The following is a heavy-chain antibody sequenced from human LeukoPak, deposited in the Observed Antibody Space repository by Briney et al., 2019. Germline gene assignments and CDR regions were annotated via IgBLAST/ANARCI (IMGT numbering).Heavy chain of an antibody. CDR3: ISGGGTADY. Sequence: GGSLRLSCAASGFTFSTAWMNWMGWVRQAPGKGLEWVGLTKIKTDDGTPDYAALVKGRFTISRDDSKNTVYLEMHSLETEDTAVYYCISGGGTADYWGQGTLVSVSP. V-gene: IGHV3-15*01. CDR2: TKIKTDDGTP. D-gene: IGHD1-1*01. CDR1: GFTFSTAW. J-gene: IGHJ4*02.